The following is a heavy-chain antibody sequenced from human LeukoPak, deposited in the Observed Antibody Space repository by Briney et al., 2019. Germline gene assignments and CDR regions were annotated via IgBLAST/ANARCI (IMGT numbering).Heavy chain of an antibody. Sequence: GGSLRLSCAASGFTFSSYAMSWVRQAPGKGLEWVSAISGSGGSTYYADSVKGRFTIPRDNSKNTLYLQMNSLRAEDTAVYYCAKGTGYSSSWYDYWGQGTLVTVSS. D-gene: IGHD6-13*01. V-gene: IGHV3-23*01. CDR1: GFTFSSYA. CDR3: AKGTGYSSSWYDY. J-gene: IGHJ4*02. CDR2: ISGSGGST.